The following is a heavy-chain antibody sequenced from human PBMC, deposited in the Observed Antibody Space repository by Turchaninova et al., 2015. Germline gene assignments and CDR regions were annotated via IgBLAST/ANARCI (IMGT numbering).Heavy chain of an antibody. J-gene: IGHJ4*02. Sequence: VESWGGLVQPGESLRLSCAASGFTVSLYDMNWVRQAPGKGPEWISNIQLSGQTFYADSVKGRFTISRDNAKNSLYLQMNNLRAEDTAVYYCVRETTPDNSGYDSFLYWGQGTLATVSS. D-gene: IGHD5-12*01. CDR1: GFTVSLYD. CDR3: VRETTPDNSGYDSFLY. V-gene: IGHV3-48*03. CDR2: IQLSGQT.